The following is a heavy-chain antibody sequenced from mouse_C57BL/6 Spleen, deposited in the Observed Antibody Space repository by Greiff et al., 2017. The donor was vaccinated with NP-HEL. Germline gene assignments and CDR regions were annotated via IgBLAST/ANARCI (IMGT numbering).Heavy chain of an antibody. V-gene: IGHV5-4*01. CDR3: ARGDLSNPSAGFAY. CDR2: ISDGGSYT. CDR1: GFTFSSYA. D-gene: IGHD1-1*01. Sequence: EVQLQESGGGLVKPGGSLKLSCAASGFTFSSYAMSWVRQTPEKRLEWVATISDGGSYTYYPDNVKGRFTISRDNAKNNLYLQMSHLKSEDTAMYYCARGDLSNPSAGFAYWGQGTLVTVSS. J-gene: IGHJ3*01.